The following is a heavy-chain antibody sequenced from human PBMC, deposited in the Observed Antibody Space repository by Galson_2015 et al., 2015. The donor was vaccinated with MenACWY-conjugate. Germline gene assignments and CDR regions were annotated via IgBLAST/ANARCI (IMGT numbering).Heavy chain of an antibody. V-gene: IGHV1-24*01. CDR3: ATSFYWSGYRGYNWFDP. D-gene: IGHD3-3*01. CDR2: FDAEGGES. CDR1: GYTLTDLS. Sequence: SVKLSCKASGYTLTDLSMHWVRQAPGKGLEWMGGFDAEGGESIYAQKFQGRVTMTEDTSTDTAYMELSSLRSENTAVYYCATSFYWSGYRGYNWFDPWGQGTLVTVSS. J-gene: IGHJ5*02.